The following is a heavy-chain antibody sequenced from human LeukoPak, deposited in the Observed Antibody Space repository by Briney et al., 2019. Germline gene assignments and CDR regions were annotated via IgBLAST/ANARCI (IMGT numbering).Heavy chain of an antibody. CDR3: ACPPEELRHDYYYYGMDV. Sequence: GASVKVSCKASGYTFTGYYMHWVRQAPGQGLEWMGWINPNSGGTNYAQKFQGRVTMTRDTSISTAYMELGRLRSDDTAVYYCACPPEELRHDYYYYGMDVWGQGTTVTVSS. D-gene: IGHD1-26*01. CDR1: GYTFTGYY. V-gene: IGHV1-2*02. J-gene: IGHJ6*02. CDR2: INPNSGGT.